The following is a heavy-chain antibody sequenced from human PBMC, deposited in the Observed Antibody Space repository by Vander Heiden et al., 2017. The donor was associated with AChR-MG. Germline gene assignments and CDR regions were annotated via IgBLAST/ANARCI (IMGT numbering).Heavy chain of an antibody. CDR1: GGSIGCSNW. Sequence: QVQLPESGPGLVKPSATLSLTCAVSGGSIGCSNWWSWVRQPPGKGLEWIGEIYHSGSTNYNPSLKSRVTISVDKSKNQFSLKLSSVTAADTAVYYCARYGSNPTTPYFDYWGQGTLVTVSS. CDR2: IYHSGST. CDR3: ARYGSNPTTPYFDY. V-gene: IGHV4-4*02. D-gene: IGHD1-26*01. J-gene: IGHJ4*02.